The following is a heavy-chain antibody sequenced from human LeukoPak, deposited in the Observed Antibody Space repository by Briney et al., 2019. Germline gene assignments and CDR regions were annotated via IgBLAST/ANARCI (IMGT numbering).Heavy chain of an antibody. V-gene: IGHV3-66*01. CDR2: IYSGGST. Sequence: GGSLRLSCAASGFTVSSNYMSWVRQAPGKGLEWVSVIYSGGSTYYADSVKGRFTISRDNSKNTLYLQMNSLRAEDTAVYYCAKDPLGYCSSTSCLDDAFDIWGQGTMVTVSS. J-gene: IGHJ3*02. CDR1: GFTVSSNY. CDR3: AKDPLGYCSSTSCLDDAFDI. D-gene: IGHD2-2*01.